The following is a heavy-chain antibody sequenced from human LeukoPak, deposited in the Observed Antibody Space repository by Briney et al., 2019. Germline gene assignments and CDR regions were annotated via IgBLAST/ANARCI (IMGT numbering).Heavy chain of an antibody. J-gene: IGHJ6*03. V-gene: IGHV3-73*01. Sequence: QAGGSLKLSCAASGFTFSGSAMHWVRQASGKGLEWVGRIRSKANSYATAYAASVKGRFTLSRDDSKNTAYLQMNSLKTEDTAVYYCTRPASIVVVPAAIKGMDVWGKGTTVTVSS. CDR3: TRPASIVVVPAAIKGMDV. D-gene: IGHD2-2*01. CDR1: GFTFSGSA. CDR2: IRSKANSYAT.